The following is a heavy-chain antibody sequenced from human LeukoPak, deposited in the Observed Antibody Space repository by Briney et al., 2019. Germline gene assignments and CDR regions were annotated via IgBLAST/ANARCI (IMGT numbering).Heavy chain of an antibody. V-gene: IGHV3-30-3*01. CDR2: ISYDGSNK. D-gene: IGHD3-16*01. CDR3: ARETAVWGSYRSLGF. Sequence: GGSLRLSCAASGFTFSSYAMHWVRQAPGKGLEWVAVISYDGSNKYYADSVKGRFTISRDNSKNTLYLQMNSLRAEDTAVYYCARETAVWGSYRSLGFWGQGTLVTVSS. J-gene: IGHJ4*02. CDR1: GFTFSSYA.